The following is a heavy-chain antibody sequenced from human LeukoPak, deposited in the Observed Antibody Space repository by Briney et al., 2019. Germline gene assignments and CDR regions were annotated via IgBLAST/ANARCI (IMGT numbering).Heavy chain of an antibody. CDR2: VNNDGSST. D-gene: IGHD1-26*01. CDR1: GFSFSTYW. CDR3: ANSGSYVGDDY. V-gene: IGHV3-74*01. Sequence: GGSLRLSCAASGFSFSTYWMNWVRQAPGKGLVWVSRVNNDGSSTSYADSVKGRFTISRDNSKNTLYLQMNSLRAEDTAVYYCANSGSYVGDDYWGQGTLVTVSS. J-gene: IGHJ4*02.